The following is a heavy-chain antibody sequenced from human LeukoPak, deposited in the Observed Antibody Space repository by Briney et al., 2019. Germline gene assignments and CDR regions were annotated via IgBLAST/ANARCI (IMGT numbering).Heavy chain of an antibody. D-gene: IGHD4-17*01. Sequence: AASVKVSCKASGYTFSRYYMHWVRQAPGQGLEWMGIINPSGGSASTAQRFQGRVTMTMTRDTSTSTVYMELSSLRSEDTAVYYCARAGTTVTLGIDYFDYWGQGTLVTVSS. CDR2: INPSGGSA. J-gene: IGHJ4*02. CDR3: ARAGTTVTLGIDYFDY. V-gene: IGHV1-46*01. CDR1: GYTFSRYY.